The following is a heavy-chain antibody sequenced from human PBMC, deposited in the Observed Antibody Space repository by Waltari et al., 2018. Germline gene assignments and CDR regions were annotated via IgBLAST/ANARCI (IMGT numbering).Heavy chain of an antibody. V-gene: IGHV3-53*01. CDR1: AFSVSSND. D-gene: IGHD1-26*01. CDR3: ARDKGVEPTTRFDY. Sequence: EVQLVESGGGLIQPGGSLRLSCAASAFSVSSNDMTWVRQAPGKGLEWLPIVTSDAQTYYADSVKGRFTISRDNSKNTLSLEMRSLTAEDTAVYYCARDKGVEPTTRFDYWGQGTLVTVSS. CDR2: VTSDAQT. J-gene: IGHJ4*02.